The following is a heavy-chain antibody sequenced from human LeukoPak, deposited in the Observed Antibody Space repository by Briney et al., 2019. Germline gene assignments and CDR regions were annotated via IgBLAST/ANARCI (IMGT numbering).Heavy chain of an antibody. J-gene: IGHJ4*02. CDR1: GDYSSDYN. CDR2: VFHSGST. Sequence: KPSETLSLTCTVSGDYSSDYNWSWIRQSPGKGLEWIGYVFHSGSTNYNPSLKSRVTISVDTSKNHFSLKLSSVTAADTAVYYCARLYDSSGYYYPFDYWGQGTLVTVSS. D-gene: IGHD3-22*01. V-gene: IGHV4-59*08. CDR3: ARLYDSSGYYYPFDY.